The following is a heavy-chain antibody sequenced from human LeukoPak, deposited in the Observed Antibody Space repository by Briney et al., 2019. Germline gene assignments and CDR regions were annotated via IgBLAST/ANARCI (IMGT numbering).Heavy chain of an antibody. D-gene: IGHD3-10*01. CDR1: GGSISSYY. Sequence: SETLSLTCTVSGGSISSYYWSWIRQPPGKGLEWIGYIYYSGSTNYNPSLKSRVTISVDTSKNQFSLKLSSVTAADTAVYYCARGGLLWFGEPPSYWGQGTLVTVSS. J-gene: IGHJ4*02. CDR2: IYYSGST. CDR3: ARGGLLWFGEPPSY. V-gene: IGHV4-59*01.